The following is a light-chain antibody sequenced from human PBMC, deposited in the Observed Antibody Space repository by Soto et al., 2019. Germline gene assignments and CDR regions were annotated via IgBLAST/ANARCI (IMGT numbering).Light chain of an antibody. CDR2: GTS. Sequence: EIVLTQSPGTLSLSPGETATLSCRASQTIGRNYLAWYQQKPGQAPRLLIFGTSTRATGIPDRFSGSGSGTDFTLTISRLEPEDFALYYCQQYTSSPRAFGQGTKVDIK. J-gene: IGKJ1*01. CDR3: QQYTSSPRA. V-gene: IGKV3-20*01. CDR1: QTIGRNY.